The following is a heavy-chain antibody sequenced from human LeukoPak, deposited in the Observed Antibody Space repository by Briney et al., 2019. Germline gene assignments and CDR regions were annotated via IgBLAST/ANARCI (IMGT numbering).Heavy chain of an antibody. CDR3: ASSHDSSGND. V-gene: IGHV3-7*01. Sequence: GGSLRLACAAPGFSFSTNWMAWVRQAPGKGLEWVGNIRGDGSAKFYGGSVKGRFTISRDNSQNTLYLQMDSLGPEDTAVYYCASSHDSSGNDWGQGTLVTVSS. D-gene: IGHD3-22*01. CDR1: GFSFSTNW. J-gene: IGHJ4*02. CDR2: IRGDGSAK.